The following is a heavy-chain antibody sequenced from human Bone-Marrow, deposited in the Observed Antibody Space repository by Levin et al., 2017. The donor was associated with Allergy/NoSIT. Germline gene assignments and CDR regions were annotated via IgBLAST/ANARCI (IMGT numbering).Heavy chain of an antibody. CDR1: GYRFSSDW. Sequence: GESLKISCKGAGYRFSSDWIGWVRQMPGKGLEWMGMIYPGDSDTRYSPSFQGQVTISADKSISTVYLQWSSLKVPDTAMYYCASQVTLAYSSGWYYFDYWGQGTLVTVAS. J-gene: IGHJ4*02. CDR2: IYPGDSDT. D-gene: IGHD6-19*01. V-gene: IGHV5-51*01. CDR3: ASQVTLAYSSGWYYFDY.